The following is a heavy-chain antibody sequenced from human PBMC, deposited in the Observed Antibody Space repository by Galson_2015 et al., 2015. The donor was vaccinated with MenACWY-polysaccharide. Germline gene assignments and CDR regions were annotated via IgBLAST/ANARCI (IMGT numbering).Heavy chain of an antibody. CDR3: ARIIARKYTFADS. CDR2: MNPNSGNT. CDR1: GYTFTSYD. V-gene: IGHV1-8*01. Sequence: SVKVSCKASGYTFTSYDINWVQQATGQGLEWMGWMNPNSGNTGYAQKFQGRVTMTSSSAMSTAFMELSSLRSEDTAVYYCARIIARKYTFADSWGQGTLVTVSS. J-gene: IGHJ4*02. D-gene: IGHD2-21*01.